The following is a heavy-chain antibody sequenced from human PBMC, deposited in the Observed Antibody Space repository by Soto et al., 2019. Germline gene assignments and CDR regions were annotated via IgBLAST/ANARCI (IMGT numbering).Heavy chain of an antibody. V-gene: IGHV5-51*01. J-gene: IGHJ6*02. D-gene: IGHD2-2*01. CDR3: ARQKLEYQLLSPYYYYGMDV. Sequence: GESLKISCKGSGYSFTSYWIGWVRQMPGKGLEWMGIIYPGDSDTRYGPSFQGQVTISADKSISTAYLQWSSLKASDTAMYYCARQKLEYQLLSPYYYYGMDVWGQGTTVTVSS. CDR2: IYPGDSDT. CDR1: GYSFTSYW.